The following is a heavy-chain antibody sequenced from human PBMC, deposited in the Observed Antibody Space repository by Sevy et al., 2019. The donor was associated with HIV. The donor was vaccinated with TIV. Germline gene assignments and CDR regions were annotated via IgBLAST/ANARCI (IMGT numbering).Heavy chain of an antibody. CDR3: ARRGGDLKMATITFDFDY. J-gene: IGHJ4*02. V-gene: IGHV5-51*01. Sequence: GESLKISCKGSGYSFTSYWIGWVRQMPGKGLEWMGIIYPGDSDTRYSPSFQGQVTISADKSISTAYLQWSSLKASDTAMYYCARRGGDLKMATITFDFDYWGQGTLVTVSS. CDR2: IYPGDSDT. D-gene: IGHD5-12*01. CDR1: GYSFTSYW.